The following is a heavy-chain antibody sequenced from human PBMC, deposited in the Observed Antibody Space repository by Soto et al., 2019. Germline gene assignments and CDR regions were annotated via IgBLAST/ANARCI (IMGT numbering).Heavy chain of an antibody. CDR2: INPNSGGT. V-gene: IGHV1-2*04. CDR1: GYTFTGYY. Sequence: ASVKVSCKASGYTFTGYYMHWVRQAPGQGLEWMGWINPNSGGTNYAQKFQGWVTMTRDTSISTAYMELSRLRSDDTAVYYCATSRDATSGGLDFWGQGTLVTVSS. CDR3: ATSRDATSGGLDF. J-gene: IGHJ4*02. D-gene: IGHD2-15*01.